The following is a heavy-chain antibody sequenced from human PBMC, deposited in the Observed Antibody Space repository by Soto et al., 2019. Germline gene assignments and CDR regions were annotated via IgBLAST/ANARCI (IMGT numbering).Heavy chain of an antibody. Sequence: VASVKVSCKASGGTFSSYASSGVRQAPGQGLEWMGGIIPIFGTANYAQKFQGRVTITADKSTSTAYMELSSLRSEDTAVYYCARYSIAGGGTQGYYGMEAWGQGTTVTFCS. CDR1: GGTFSSYA. V-gene: IGHV1-69*06. D-gene: IGHD6-19*01. CDR2: IIPIFGTA. CDR3: ARYSIAGGGTQGYYGMEA. J-gene: IGHJ6*01.